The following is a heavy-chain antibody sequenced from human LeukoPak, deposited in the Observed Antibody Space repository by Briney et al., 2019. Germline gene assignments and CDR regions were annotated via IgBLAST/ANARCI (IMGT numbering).Heavy chain of an antibody. CDR1: GYIFTDFY. CDR2: ISPTNGAT. CDR3: ARSLSVTRGLITTMLGY. D-gene: IGHD3-10*01. J-gene: IGHJ4*02. Sequence: ASVKVSCKTSGYIFTDFYLRWVRQAPGQGLEWMGWISPTNGATSYARRFQGRVNMARDTSTSTSYMELSSLGSDDTAVYYCARSLSVTRGLITTMLGYWGQGTLVTVSS. V-gene: IGHV1-2*02.